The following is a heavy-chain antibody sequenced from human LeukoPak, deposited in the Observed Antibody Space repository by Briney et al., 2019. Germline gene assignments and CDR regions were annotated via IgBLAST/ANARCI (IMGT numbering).Heavy chain of an antibody. CDR2: IYYSGST. CDR3: ARRLSKFSGGSRGGFDI. V-gene: IGHV4-39*01. J-gene: IGHJ3*02. D-gene: IGHD1-26*01. CDR1: GGSISSSSYY. Sequence: LSETLSLTCTVSGGSISSSSYYWGWIRQPPGKGLEWIGSIYYSGSTYYNPSLKSRVTISVDTSKNQLSLQLNSVTAADTAVYYCARRLSKFSGGSRGGFDIWGQGTMVTVSS.